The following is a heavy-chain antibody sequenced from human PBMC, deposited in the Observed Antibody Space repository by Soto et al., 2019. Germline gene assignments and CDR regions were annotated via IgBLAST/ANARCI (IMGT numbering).Heavy chain of an antibody. CDR3: ARVGDSSGWYLDY. V-gene: IGHV3-53*01. D-gene: IGHD6-19*01. J-gene: IGHJ4*02. CDR2: IYSGVST. CDR1: GFTLSTNY. Sequence: PGGSRRRSWAASGFTLSTNYMSWVRQAPGKGLEWVSVIYSGVSTNYADSVKGRFTISRDNSKNTLYLQMNSLRAEDTAVYYCARVGDSSGWYLDYWGQGTLVTVSS.